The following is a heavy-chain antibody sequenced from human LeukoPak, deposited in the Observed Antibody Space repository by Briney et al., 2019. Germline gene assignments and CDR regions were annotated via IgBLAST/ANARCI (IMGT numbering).Heavy chain of an antibody. J-gene: IGHJ4*02. CDR2: IYYSGST. V-gene: IGHV4-59*01. Sequence: SETLSLTCTVSGGSISSYYWSWIRQPPGRGLEWIGYIYYSGSTNYNPSLKSRVTISVDTSKNQFSLKLSSVTAADTAVYYCARIGHEDYYFDYWGQGTLVTVSS. CDR3: ARIGHEDYYFDY. CDR1: GGSISSYY.